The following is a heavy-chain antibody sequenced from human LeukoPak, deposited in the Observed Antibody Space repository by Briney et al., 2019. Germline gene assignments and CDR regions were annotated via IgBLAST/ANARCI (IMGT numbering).Heavy chain of an antibody. J-gene: IGHJ4*02. D-gene: IGHD6-13*01. CDR2: FYHTGIT. V-gene: IGHV4-30-2*01. CDR3: ASGLGQQFFY. CDR1: GGSITTGGYS. Sequence: PSETLSLTCAVSGGSITTGGYSWRWLRQPPGTGLEGIGYFYHTGITYYNPSLNSRVTISVDRSKNQFSLKLSSVTAADTAAYYCASGLGQQFFYWGEGTLVTVCS.